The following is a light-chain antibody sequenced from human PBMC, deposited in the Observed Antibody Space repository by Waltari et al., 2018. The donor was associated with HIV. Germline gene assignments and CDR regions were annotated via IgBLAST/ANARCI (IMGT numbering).Light chain of an antibody. CDR1: QSTSSY. CDR3: QQTYSTPPT. Sequence: DIQMTQSPSSLSASVDDRVTITCRASQSTSSYLNWYQQKPGKAPKLLIYAASSLQSGVPSRFSGSGSGTDFTLTISSLQPEEFATYYCQQTYSTPPTFGQGTKVEIK. J-gene: IGKJ1*01. CDR2: AAS. V-gene: IGKV1-39*01.